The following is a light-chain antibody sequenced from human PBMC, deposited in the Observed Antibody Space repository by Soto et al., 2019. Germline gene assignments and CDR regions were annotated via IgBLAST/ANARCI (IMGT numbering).Light chain of an antibody. Sequence: EIVLTQSPATLSLSPGERAILSCRASQSVGSNLAWYQQKPGQAPRLLIYDASNRATGVPARFSGSGSGTDFTLTITSLEPEDFARYYCQQRSSWPLTFGGGTKVEIK. V-gene: IGKV3-11*01. CDR3: QQRSSWPLT. CDR2: DAS. CDR1: QSVGSN. J-gene: IGKJ4*01.